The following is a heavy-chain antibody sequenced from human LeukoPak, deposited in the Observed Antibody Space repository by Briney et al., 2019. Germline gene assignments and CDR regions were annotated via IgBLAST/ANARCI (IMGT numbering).Heavy chain of an antibody. V-gene: IGHV4-61*02. Sequence: ASQTLSLTCTVSGGSISSGNYYWSWIRQPAWKGLEWMGRIYISGSTNYNPSLKSRVTISIDTSTSKNQFSLKLSSVTAADTAVYYCAREGYSAYDFDYWGQGALVTVSS. J-gene: IGHJ4*02. CDR1: GGSISSGNYY. CDR3: AREGYSAYDFDY. CDR2: IYISGST. D-gene: IGHD5-12*01.